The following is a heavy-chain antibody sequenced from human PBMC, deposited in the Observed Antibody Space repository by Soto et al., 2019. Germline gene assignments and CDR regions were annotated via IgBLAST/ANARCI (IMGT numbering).Heavy chain of an antibody. D-gene: IGHD2-15*01. J-gene: IGHJ3*02. CDR2: IWYDGSNK. V-gene: IGHV3-33*01. CDR3: ARDLSSYCSGGSCGSDAFDI. Sequence: HPGGSLRLSCAASGFTFSSYGMHWVRQAPGKGLEWVAVIWYDGSNKYYADSVKGRFTISRDNSKNTLYLQMNSLRAEDTAVYYCARDLSSYCSGGSCGSDAFDIWGQGTMVTVSS. CDR1: GFTFSSYG.